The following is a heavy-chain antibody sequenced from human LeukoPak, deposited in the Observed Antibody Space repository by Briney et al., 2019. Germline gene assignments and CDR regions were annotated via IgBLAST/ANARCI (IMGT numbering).Heavy chain of an antibody. CDR1: GFTFSSYA. CDR3: AKVHLTYKXDXXXXXXXDX. CDR2: ISYDGSTK. V-gene: IGHV3-30*18. Sequence: GGSLRLSCAASGFTFSSYAIHWVRQAPGKGLEWVAVISYDGSTKFYADSVKGRFTISRDNSKDTLSLQMNSLRAEDTAVYYCAKVHLTYKXDXXXXXXXDXWGQXXLXTVS. D-gene: IGHD3-22*01. J-gene: IGHJ1*01.